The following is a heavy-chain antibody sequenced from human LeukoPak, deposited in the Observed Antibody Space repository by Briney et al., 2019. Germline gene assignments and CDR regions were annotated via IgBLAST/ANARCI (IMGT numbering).Heavy chain of an antibody. D-gene: IGHD6-6*01. CDR2: ISGSGGST. V-gene: IGHV3-23*01. J-gene: IGHJ4*02. Sequence: GGSLRLSCAASGFTFSSYWMSWVRQAPGKGLEWVSAISGSGGSTYYADSVKGRFTISRDNSKNTLYLQMNSLRAEDTAVYYCAKSQGEYSSSPFDYWGQGTLVTVSS. CDR3: AKSQGEYSSSPFDY. CDR1: GFTFSSYW.